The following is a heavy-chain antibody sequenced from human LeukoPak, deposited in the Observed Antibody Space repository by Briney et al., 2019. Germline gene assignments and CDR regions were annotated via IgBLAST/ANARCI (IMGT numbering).Heavy chain of an antibody. J-gene: IGHJ4*02. V-gene: IGHV3-53*01. D-gene: IGHD6-19*01. CDR1: GFTVSSNY. CDR2: IYSGGST. Sequence: PGGSLRLSCAASGFTVSSNYMSWVRQAPGKGLEWVSVIYSGGSTYYADSVKGRFTISRDNSKNTLYLQMNSLRAEDTAVYYCAREVSSGWSAYYFDYWGQGTLVTVSS. CDR3: AREVSSGWSAYYFDY.